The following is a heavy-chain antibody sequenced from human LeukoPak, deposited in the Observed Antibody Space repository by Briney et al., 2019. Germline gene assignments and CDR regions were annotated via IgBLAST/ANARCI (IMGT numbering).Heavy chain of an antibody. CDR2: ISYDGSNK. J-gene: IGHJ4*02. D-gene: IGHD3-10*01. CDR3: AKETGSGSYYEYYYDY. CDR1: GFTFSSYG. Sequence: PGGSLRLSCAASGFTFSSYGMHWVRQAPGKGLEWVAVISYDGSNKYYADSVKGRFTISRDNSKNTLYLEMSSLRAEDTAVYYCAKETGSGSYYEYYYDYWGQGTLVTVSS. V-gene: IGHV3-30*18.